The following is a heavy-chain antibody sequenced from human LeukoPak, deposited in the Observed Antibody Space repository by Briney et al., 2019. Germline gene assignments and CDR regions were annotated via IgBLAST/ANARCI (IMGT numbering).Heavy chain of an antibody. CDR2: INSDGSNT. Sequence: GGSLRLSCAASGFIFSSYWMYWVRQAPGKGLVWVAHINSDGSNTNYADSVKGRFTISRDNAENKVYLQMNSLRAEDTAVYYCARDDYGDYGMDVWGQGTTVTVSS. CDR3: ARDDYGDYGMDV. V-gene: IGHV3-74*01. CDR1: GFIFSSYW. J-gene: IGHJ6*02. D-gene: IGHD4-17*01.